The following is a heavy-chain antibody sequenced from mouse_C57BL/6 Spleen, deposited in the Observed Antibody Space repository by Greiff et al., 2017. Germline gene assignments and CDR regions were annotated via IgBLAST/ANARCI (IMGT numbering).Heavy chain of an antibody. Sequence: EVKLVESGGGLVKPGGSLKLSCAASGFTFSDYGMHWVRQAPEKGLEWVAYISSGSSTLYYADTVKGRFTISSDHDKNTLFLQMTSLRSEDTAMYYCARGGSYEAMDYWGQGTSVTVSS. D-gene: IGHD1-1*02. CDR1: GFTFSDYG. V-gene: IGHV5-17*01. CDR3: ARGGSYEAMDY. J-gene: IGHJ4*01. CDR2: ISSGSSTL.